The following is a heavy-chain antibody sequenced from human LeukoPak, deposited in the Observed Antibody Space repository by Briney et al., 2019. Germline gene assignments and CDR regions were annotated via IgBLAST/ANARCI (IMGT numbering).Heavy chain of an antibody. CDR1: GFTFSFFG. D-gene: IGHD6-13*01. CDR2: IRYDGSEK. CDR3: ARGDSSSWGYFDY. Sequence: GGSLRLSCEASGFTFSFFGFHWVRQAPGKGLEWVACIRYDGSEKYYADSVKGRFTISRDNSKNTLYLQMNSLRAEDTAVYYCARGDSSSWGYFDYWGQGTLVTVSS. J-gene: IGHJ4*02. V-gene: IGHV3-30*02.